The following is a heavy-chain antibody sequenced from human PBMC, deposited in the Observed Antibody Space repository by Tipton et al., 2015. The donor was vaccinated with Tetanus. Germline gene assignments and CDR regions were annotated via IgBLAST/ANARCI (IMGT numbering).Heavy chain of an antibody. J-gene: IGHJ2*01. V-gene: IGHV4-39*01. Sequence: TLSLTCTVSGGSINSSSYYWGWIRQPPGKGLEWIGSIYYSGSTYYNPSLKSRVTISVDTSKNQFSLKLSSVTAADTAVYYCASTIESAAANWYFDLWGRGTLVTVPS. CDR3: ASTIESAAANWYFDL. CDR2: IYYSGST. D-gene: IGHD2-2*01. CDR1: GGSINSSSYY.